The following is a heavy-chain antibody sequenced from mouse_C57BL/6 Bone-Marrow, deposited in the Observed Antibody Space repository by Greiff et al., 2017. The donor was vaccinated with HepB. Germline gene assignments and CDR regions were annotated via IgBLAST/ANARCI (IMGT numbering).Heavy chain of an antibody. CDR3: ARQRGYDCFDY. D-gene: IGHD2-2*01. Sequence: EVHLVESGGDLVKPGGSLKLSCAASGFTFSSYGMSWVRQTPDKRLEWVANISSGGSYIYYPDNVKGRFTITRDNAKNTLYLQMSRLNAEDTAMYYCARQRGYDCFDYWGQGTTLTVSS. V-gene: IGHV5-6*01. CDR1: GFTFSSYG. J-gene: IGHJ2*01. CDR2: ISSGGSYI.